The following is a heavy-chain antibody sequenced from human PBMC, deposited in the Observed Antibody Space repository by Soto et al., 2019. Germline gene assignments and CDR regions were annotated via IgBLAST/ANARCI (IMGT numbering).Heavy chain of an antibody. CDR3: ASSVDSSGWHDAFNI. V-gene: IGHV4-30-2*01. CDR2: IYHSGTT. J-gene: IGHJ3*02. CDR1: GESISSGGYS. Sequence: PSETLSLTCSVSGESISSGGYSWSWIRQPPGGGLEWLGYIYHSGTTYSNPSLQSRLTMSVDRSKNEFSLNLNSVTAADTALYYCASSVDSSGWHDAFNIWGRGTLVT. D-gene: IGHD6-19*01.